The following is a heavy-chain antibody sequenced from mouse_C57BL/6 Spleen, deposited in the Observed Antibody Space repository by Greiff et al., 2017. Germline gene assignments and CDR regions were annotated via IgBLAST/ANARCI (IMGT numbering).Heavy chain of an antibody. CDR1: GYTFTSYG. J-gene: IGHJ2*01. V-gene: IGHV1-58*01. CDR2: IYIGNGYT. D-gene: IGHD1-1*01. Sequence: VHVKQSGAELVRPGSSVKMSCKTSGYTFTSYGINWVKQRPGQGLEWIGYIYIGNGYTEYNEKFKGKATLTSDTSSSTAYMQLSSMTSEDSAIYFCARPSYGSSYGIDYWGQGTTLTVSS. CDR3: ARPSYGSSYGIDY.